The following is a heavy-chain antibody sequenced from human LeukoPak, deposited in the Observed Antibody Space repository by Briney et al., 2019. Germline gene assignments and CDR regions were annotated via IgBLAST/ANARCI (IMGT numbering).Heavy chain of an antibody. CDR3: ARGPYGDDPSYYYYMDV. CDR2: MNPSSGNT. J-gene: IGHJ6*03. Sequence: ASVKVSCKASGYTFTSYDINWVRQATGQGLEWMGWMNPSSGNTGYAQKFHGRVTMTRNTSINTAYMEMSSLRSEDTAVYYCARGPYGDDPSYYYYMDVWGKGTTVTISS. D-gene: IGHD4-17*01. V-gene: IGHV1-8*01. CDR1: GYTFTSYD.